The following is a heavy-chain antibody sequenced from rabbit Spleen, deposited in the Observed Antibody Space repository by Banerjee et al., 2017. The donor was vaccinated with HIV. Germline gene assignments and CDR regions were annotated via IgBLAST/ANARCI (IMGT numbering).Heavy chain of an antibody. CDR1: GFSFSDRDV. Sequence: QEELEESGGGLVKPEGSLTLTCKASGFSFSDRDVMCWVRQAPGKGLEWIACINTATGKAVYATWAKGRFTISTISSTTVTLEMTSLTAADTATYFCARDLVAVIGWNFGWWGQGTLVTVS. CDR2: INTATGKA. D-gene: IGHD1-1*01. V-gene: IGHV1S45*01. CDR3: ARDLVAVIGWNFGW. J-gene: IGHJ4*01.